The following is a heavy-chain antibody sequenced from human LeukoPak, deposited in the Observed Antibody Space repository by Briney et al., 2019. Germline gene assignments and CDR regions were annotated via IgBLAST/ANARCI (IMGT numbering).Heavy chain of an antibody. J-gene: IGHJ4*02. CDR2: INHSGST. Sequence: SETLSLTCAVYGGSFSGYYWSWIRQPPGKGLEWIGEINHSGSTNYNPSLKSRVTISVDTSKNQFSLKLSSVTAADTAVYYCARAEPAVAGNPDYWGQGTLVTVSS. CDR1: GGSFSGYY. D-gene: IGHD6-19*01. CDR3: ARAEPAVAGNPDY. V-gene: IGHV4-34*01.